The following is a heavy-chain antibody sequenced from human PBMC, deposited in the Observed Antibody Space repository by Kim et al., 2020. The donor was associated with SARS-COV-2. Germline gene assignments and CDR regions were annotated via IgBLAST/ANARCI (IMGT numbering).Heavy chain of an antibody. Sequence: DSVKGRFTISRDNSKHTMYVQMSSLRVEDTAVYYCARDYGVSTRPGAIDYWGQGTLVTVSS. V-gene: IGHV3-30*07. D-gene: IGHD4-17*01. J-gene: IGHJ4*02. CDR3: ARDYGVSTRPGAIDY.